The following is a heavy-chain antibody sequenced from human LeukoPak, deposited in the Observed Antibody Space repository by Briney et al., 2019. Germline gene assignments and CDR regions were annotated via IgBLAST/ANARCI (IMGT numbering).Heavy chain of an antibody. CDR3: AREKIGQGQYYFDY. J-gene: IGHJ4*02. V-gene: IGHV4-59*01. D-gene: IGHD3-10*01. Sequence: SETLSLTYTVSGGSISSYYWSWIRQPPGKGLEWIGYIYYSGSTNYNPSLKSRVTISVDTSKNQFSLKLSSVTAADTAVYYCAREKIGQGQYYFDYWGQGTLVTVSS. CDR1: GGSISSYY. CDR2: IYYSGST.